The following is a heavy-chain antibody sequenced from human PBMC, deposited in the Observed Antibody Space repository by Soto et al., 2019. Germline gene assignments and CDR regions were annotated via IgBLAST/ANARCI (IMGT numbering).Heavy chain of an antibody. J-gene: IGHJ6*02. CDR2: ITGNGDTT. CDR1: GFTFINTG. D-gene: IGHD3-3*01. Sequence: EVQVLQSGGGLVPPGGSLRLSCAGSGFTFINTGMSWVRQAPGQGLEWVSAITGNGDTTYYADSVKGRFTISRDNSRNTLSLQMNSLTVEDTAVYYCARPIFDFWSGYYYYGMDVWGQGTTVTVSS. V-gene: IGHV3-23*01. CDR3: ARPIFDFWSGYYYYGMDV.